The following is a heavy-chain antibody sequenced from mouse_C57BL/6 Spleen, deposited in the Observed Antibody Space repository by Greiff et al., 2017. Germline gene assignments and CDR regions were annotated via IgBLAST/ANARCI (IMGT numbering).Heavy chain of an antibody. CDR1: GFTFSSYA. CDR2: ISDGGSYT. Sequence: EVKLVESGGGLVKPGGSLKLSCAASGFTFSSYAMSWVRQTPEKRLEWVATISDGGSYTYYPDNVKGRFTISRDNAKNNLYLQMSHLTGEDAAMYYCASDNYGSDLRYFDYWGQGTTVTVSS. CDR3: ASDNYGSDLRYFDY. V-gene: IGHV5-4*03. J-gene: IGHJ2*01. D-gene: IGHD1-1*01.